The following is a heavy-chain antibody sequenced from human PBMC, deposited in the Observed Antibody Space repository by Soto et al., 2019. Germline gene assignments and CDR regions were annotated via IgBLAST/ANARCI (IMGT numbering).Heavy chain of an antibody. J-gene: IGHJ4*02. CDR3: AKDHIAARPVRLVY. V-gene: IGHV3-23*01. CDR1: GFTFSSYA. CDR2: ISGSGGST. D-gene: IGHD6-6*01. Sequence: GGSLRLSCAASGFTFSSYAMSWVRQAPGKGLEWVSAISGSGGSTYYADSGKGRFTISRDNSKNTLDLQMNSLRAEDTAVYYCAKDHIAARPVRLVYWGQGTLVTVSS.